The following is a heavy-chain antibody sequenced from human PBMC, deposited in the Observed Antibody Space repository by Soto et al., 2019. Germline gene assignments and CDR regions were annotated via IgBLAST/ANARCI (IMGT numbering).Heavy chain of an antibody. CDR3: ARLGFSSNYGSDDAFDI. V-gene: IGHV3-72*01. J-gene: IGHJ3*02. D-gene: IGHD6-13*01. CDR2: TRNKANSYTT. CDR1: GFTFSDHY. Sequence: GGSLRLSCAASGFTFSDHYMDWVRQAPGKGLEWVGRTRNKANSYTTEYAASVKGRFTISRDDSKNSLYLQMNSLKTEDTAVYYCARLGFSSNYGSDDAFDIWGQGTMVTVSS.